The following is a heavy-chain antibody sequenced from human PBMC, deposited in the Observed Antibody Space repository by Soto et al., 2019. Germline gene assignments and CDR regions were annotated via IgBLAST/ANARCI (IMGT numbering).Heavy chain of an antibody. D-gene: IGHD6-19*01. J-gene: IGHJ5*02. V-gene: IGHV5-51*01. Sequence: GESLKISCKGSGYSFPNYWIGRVRQMPGKGLEWMGIIYPGDSDTRYSPSFQAQVTISADKSINTAYLQWSSLKASDTAIYYCARRPKWLLDYFDPWGQGTLVTVSS. CDR3: ARRPKWLLDYFDP. CDR2: IYPGDSDT. CDR1: GYSFPNYW.